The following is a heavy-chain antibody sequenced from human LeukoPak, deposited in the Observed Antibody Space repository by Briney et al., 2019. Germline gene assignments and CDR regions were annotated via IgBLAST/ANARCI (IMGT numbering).Heavy chain of an antibody. CDR3: ARVGGSNYYYYGMDV. CDR2: IYYSGST. D-gene: IGHD1-26*01. Sequence: PSETLSLTCTVSGGSISTYYWSWIRQPPGKGLEWIGYIYYSGSTNYNPSLKSRVTISVDMSKNQFSLKLSSVTAADTAVYYCARVGGSNYYYYGMDVWGQGTMVTVSS. CDR1: GGSISTYY. J-gene: IGHJ6*02. V-gene: IGHV4-59*01.